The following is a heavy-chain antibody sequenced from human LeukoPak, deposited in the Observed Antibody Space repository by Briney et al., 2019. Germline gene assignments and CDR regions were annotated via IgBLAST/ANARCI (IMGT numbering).Heavy chain of an antibody. Sequence: ASVKVSCKASGYTFTGYYMHWVRQAPGQGLEWMGWINPNSGGTNYAQKFQGRVTMTRDTSISTAYMELSRLRSDDTAVYYCTATRGYCSSTSCYTFGYWGQGTLVTVSS. CDR2: INPNSGGT. CDR1: GYTFTGYY. V-gene: IGHV1-2*02. D-gene: IGHD2-2*02. CDR3: TATRGYCSSTSCYTFGY. J-gene: IGHJ4*02.